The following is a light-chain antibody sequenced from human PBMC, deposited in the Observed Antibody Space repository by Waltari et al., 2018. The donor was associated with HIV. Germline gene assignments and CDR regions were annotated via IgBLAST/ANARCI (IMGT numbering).Light chain of an antibody. J-gene: IGLJ3*02. CDR1: SGSVSASYC. V-gene: IGLV8-61*01. Sequence: QTVVTQEPSFSVSPGGTVTLTCGLSSGSVSASYCPSWYQQTPGQAPRTLIYLTNTRSSGVPDRFSGSILGNKAALTITGAQADDESVYYCSLYMGGGIWVFGGGTKLTVL. CDR2: LTN. CDR3: SLYMGGGIWV.